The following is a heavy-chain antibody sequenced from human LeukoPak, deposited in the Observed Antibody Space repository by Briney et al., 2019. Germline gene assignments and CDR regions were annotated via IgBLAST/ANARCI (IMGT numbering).Heavy chain of an antibody. Sequence: PSETLSLTCTFSGGSISSGDYYWSWIRQPPGKGLEWIGYIYYSGSTYYNPSLKSRVTISVDTSKNQFSLKLSSVTAADTAVYYCARPLMSLHSGYDRWGQGTLVTVSS. CDR3: ARPLMSLHSGYDR. J-gene: IGHJ4*02. D-gene: IGHD5-12*01. V-gene: IGHV4-30-4*08. CDR2: IYYSGST. CDR1: GGSISSGDYY.